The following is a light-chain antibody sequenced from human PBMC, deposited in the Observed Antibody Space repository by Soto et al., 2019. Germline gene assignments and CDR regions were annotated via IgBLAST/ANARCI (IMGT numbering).Light chain of an antibody. J-gene: IGKJ1*01. V-gene: IGKV3-20*01. CDR1: HSISSKF. CDR3: QQYGSSRT. CDR2: GAS. Sequence: EIVLTQSPGTLSLSPGEGATLSCMASHSISSKFLSCYQQKRGQSPRLLIHGASNRATGIPDRFSGSGSGTDFTLPISRLEPEDFAVYYCQQYGSSRTFGQGTKV.